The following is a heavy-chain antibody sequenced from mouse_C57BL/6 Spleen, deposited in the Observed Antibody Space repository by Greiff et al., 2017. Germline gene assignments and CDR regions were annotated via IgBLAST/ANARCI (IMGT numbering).Heavy chain of an antibody. Sequence: QVQLQQPGAELVKPGASVKLSCKASGYTFTSYWMHWVKQRPGQGLEWIGMIHPNSGSTNYNEKFKSKATLTVDKSSSTAYMQLSSLTSEDSAVYYCARPGYYGSSYLYWYFDVWGTGTTVTVSS. CDR3: ARPGYYGSSYLYWYFDV. D-gene: IGHD1-1*01. CDR1: GYTFTSYW. CDR2: IHPNSGST. V-gene: IGHV1-64*01. J-gene: IGHJ1*03.